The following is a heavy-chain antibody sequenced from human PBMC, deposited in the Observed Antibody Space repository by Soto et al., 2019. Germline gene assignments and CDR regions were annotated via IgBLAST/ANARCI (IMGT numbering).Heavy chain of an antibody. Sequence: LESLSLTFADSGGAISSSNWWSWLRQPPGKGLEWIGEIYHSGSTNYNPSLKSRVTISVDKSKNQFSLKLSSVTAADTAVYYCARVAVAGTRMDYWGQGTPVTVS. V-gene: IGHV4-4*03. CDR1: GGAISSSNW. J-gene: IGHJ4*02. D-gene: IGHD6-19*01. CDR3: ARVAVAGTRMDY. CDR2: IYHSGST.